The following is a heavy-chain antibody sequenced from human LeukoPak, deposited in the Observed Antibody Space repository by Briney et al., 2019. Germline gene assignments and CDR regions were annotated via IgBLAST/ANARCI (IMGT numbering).Heavy chain of an antibody. V-gene: IGHV4-34*01. Sequence: PSETLSLTCAVYGGSFSGYYWSWIRQPPGKGLEWIGEINHSGSTNYNPSLKGRVTISVDTSKNQFSLKLSSVTAADTAVYYCARGVGATYNWFDPWGQGTLVTVSS. J-gene: IGHJ5*02. CDR3: ARGVGATYNWFDP. CDR2: INHSGST. CDR1: GGSFSGYY. D-gene: IGHD1-26*01.